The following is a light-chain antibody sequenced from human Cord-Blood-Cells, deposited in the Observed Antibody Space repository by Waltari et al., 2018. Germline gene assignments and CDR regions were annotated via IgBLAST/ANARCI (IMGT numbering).Light chain of an antibody. CDR3: CSYAVSSTFVV. CDR2: EGS. V-gene: IGLV2-23*01. Sequence: QSALTQPASVSGSPGQSITISCTGTSSDVGSYNLVSWYQQHPGKAPKLMIYEGSKRPSGVSNRFSGPNSVNTASLTISGLQAEDEADYYCCSYAVSSTFVVFGGGTKLTVL. J-gene: IGLJ2*01. CDR1: SSDVGSYNL.